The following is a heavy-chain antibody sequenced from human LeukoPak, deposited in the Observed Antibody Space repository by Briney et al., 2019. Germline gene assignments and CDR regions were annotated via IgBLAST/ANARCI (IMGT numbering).Heavy chain of an antibody. V-gene: IGHV3-73*01. Sequence: GGSLRLSCAASGFTFSGSAMHWVRQASGKGLEWVGRIRSKANSYATAYAASVKGRFTISRDDSKNTAYLQMNSLKTEDTAVYYCTSSSAITMVQGVTKHQPGGWGQGTLVTVPS. J-gene: IGHJ4*02. CDR1: GFTFSGSA. CDR3: TSSSAITMVQGVTKHQPGG. D-gene: IGHD3-10*01. CDR2: IRSKANSYAT.